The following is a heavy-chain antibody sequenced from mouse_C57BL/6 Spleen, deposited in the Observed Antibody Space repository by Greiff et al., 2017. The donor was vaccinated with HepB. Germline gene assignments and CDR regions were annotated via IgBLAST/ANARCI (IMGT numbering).Heavy chain of an antibody. D-gene: IGHD2-1*01. CDR2: IWRGGST. CDR3: AKSYGNGWYFDV. CDR1: GFSLTSYG. J-gene: IGHJ1*03. V-gene: IGHV2-5*01. Sequence: VQRVESGPGLVQPSQSLSITCTVSGFSLTSYGVHWVRQSPGKGLEWLGVIWRGGSTDYNAAFMSRLSITKDNSKSQVFFKMNRLQADDTAIYYCAKSYGNGWYFDVWGTGTTVTVSS.